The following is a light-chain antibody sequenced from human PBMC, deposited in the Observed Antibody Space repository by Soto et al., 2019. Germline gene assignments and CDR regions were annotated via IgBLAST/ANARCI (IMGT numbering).Light chain of an antibody. J-gene: IGKJ1*01. CDR2: DAS. CDR1: QSISNY. CDR3: QQSYSTPRT. Sequence: DIQMTQSPSSLSASVGDRVTLTCRASQSISNYLNWYQQKPGKAPNLLIYDASSLQSGVPSRFSGSGSGTDFNLTISRLQPEDFATYSCQQSYSTPRTFGQGTKVEIK. V-gene: IGKV1-39*01.